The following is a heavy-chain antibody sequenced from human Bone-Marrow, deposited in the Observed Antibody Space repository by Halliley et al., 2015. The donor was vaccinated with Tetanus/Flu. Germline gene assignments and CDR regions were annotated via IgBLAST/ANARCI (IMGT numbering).Heavy chain of an antibody. J-gene: IGHJ4*02. D-gene: IGHD3-16*01. CDR2: IWYDGSKA. Sequence: IWYDGSKAYYADSVRGRFTISRDDSQNTVYLQMNSLRVEDTAVYFCARDGEVAVGKFSFGKWGQGTLVTVSS. V-gene: IGHV3-33*01. CDR3: ARDGEVAVGKFSFGK.